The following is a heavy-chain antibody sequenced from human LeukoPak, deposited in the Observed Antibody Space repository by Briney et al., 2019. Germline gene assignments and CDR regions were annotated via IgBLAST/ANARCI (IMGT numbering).Heavy chain of an antibody. CDR2: IYHRGST. D-gene: IGHD3-10*01. CDR1: GYSISSGYY. Sequence: SETLSLTCTVSGYSISSGYYWGWIRQPPGKGLEWIGSIYHRGSTYYKQSLKSRVTISVDTSKNQFSLKLSSVTAADTAVYYCARESSFGRYNWFDPWGQGTLVTVSS. CDR3: ARESSFGRYNWFDP. V-gene: IGHV4-38-2*02. J-gene: IGHJ5*02.